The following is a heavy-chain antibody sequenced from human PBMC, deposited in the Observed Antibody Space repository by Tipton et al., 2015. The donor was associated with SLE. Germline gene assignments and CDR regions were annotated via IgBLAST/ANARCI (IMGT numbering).Heavy chain of an antibody. Sequence: GSLRLSCAASGFTFTDYYMSWIRQAPGKGLEWVSHITSSSTDTNYADSVKGRFTISRDNGKKSLYLQMNSLRAEDTAVYYCARLICGGDCPPDFWGQGALVTVSS. CDR1: GFTFTDYY. J-gene: IGHJ4*02. CDR2: ITSSSTDT. CDR3: ARLICGGDCPPDF. D-gene: IGHD2-21*01. V-gene: IGHV3-11*06.